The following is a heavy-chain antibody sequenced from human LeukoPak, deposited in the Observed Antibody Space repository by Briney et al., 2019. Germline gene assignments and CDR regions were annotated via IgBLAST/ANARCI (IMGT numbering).Heavy chain of an antibody. CDR3: AREPVTMVRGVIVAAHRATDY. CDR2: IYYSGST. D-gene: IGHD3-10*01. V-gene: IGHV4-59*01. CDR1: GGSISSYY. J-gene: IGHJ4*02. Sequence: SETLSLTCIVSGGSISSYYWSWIRQPPGKGLEWIGYIYYSGSTNYNPSLKSRVTISVDTSKNQFSLKLSSVTAADTAVYYCAREPVTMVRGVIVAAHRATDYWGQGTLVTVSS.